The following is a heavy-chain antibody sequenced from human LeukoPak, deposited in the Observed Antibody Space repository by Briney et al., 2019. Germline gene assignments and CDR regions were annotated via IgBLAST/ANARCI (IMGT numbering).Heavy chain of an antibody. CDR2: IKSKTDGGTT. V-gene: IGHV3-15*01. CDR3: TTLITFGGVIEYYFDY. D-gene: IGHD3-16*02. Sequence: GGSLRLSCAASGFTFRNAWMSWVHQAPGKGLEWVGRIKSKTDGGTTDYAAPVKGRFTISRDDSKNTLYLQMNSLKTEDTAVYYCTTLITFGGVIEYYFDYWGQGTLVTVSS. CDR1: GFTFRNAW. J-gene: IGHJ4*02.